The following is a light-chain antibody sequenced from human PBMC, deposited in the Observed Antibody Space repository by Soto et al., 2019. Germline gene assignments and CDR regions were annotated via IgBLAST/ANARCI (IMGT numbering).Light chain of an antibody. J-gene: IGKJ1*01. V-gene: IGKV1-6*01. CDR2: AAS. Sequence: AIQMTQSPSALSASVGDRVTITGRASQDIRNDLGWYQQKPGKAPKLLIFAASNLQSGVPSRFSGSGSDTDFTLTISSLQPEDFATYYCLQDYNYPWTFGQGTKVEIK. CDR3: LQDYNYPWT. CDR1: QDIRND.